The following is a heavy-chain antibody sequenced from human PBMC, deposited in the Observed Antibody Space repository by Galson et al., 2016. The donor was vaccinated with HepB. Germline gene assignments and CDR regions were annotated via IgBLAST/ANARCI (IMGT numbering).Heavy chain of an antibody. D-gene: IGHD6-6*01. CDR2: IYWDDDK. Sequence: PALVIPSQTLTLTCTLSGFSLTNTSVGVAWIRQHPGKSQEWLALIYWDDDKSYNPPLKRRLTITRDTSKYQVVLTMSKLDPEDTATYFCAYRRTSDAAHDAFEIWGQGTMVTVSS. J-gene: IGHJ3*02. V-gene: IGHV2-5*02. CDR3: AYRRTSDAAHDAFEI. CDR1: GFSLTNTSVG.